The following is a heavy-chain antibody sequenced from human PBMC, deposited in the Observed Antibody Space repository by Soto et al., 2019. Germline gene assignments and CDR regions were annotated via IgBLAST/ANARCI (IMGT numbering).Heavy chain of an antibody. CDR1: GFTFSSYS. Sequence: GGSLRLSCAASGFTFSSYSMNWVRQAPGKGLEWVSYISSSSSTIYYADSVKGRFTISRDNAKNSLYLQMNSLRAEDTAVYYCARARYVGWYGDFDYWGQGTLVTVSS. J-gene: IGHJ4*02. D-gene: IGHD6-19*01. CDR2: ISSSSSTI. V-gene: IGHV3-48*01. CDR3: ARARYVGWYGDFDY.